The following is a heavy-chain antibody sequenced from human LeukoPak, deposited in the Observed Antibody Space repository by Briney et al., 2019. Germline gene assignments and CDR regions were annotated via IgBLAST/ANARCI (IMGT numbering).Heavy chain of an antibody. CDR2: IYYSGST. J-gene: IGHJ4*02. CDR3: ARLAGPGIYGGFDY. D-gene: IGHD4-23*01. CDR1: GGSISSYY. V-gene: IGHV4-59*08. Sequence: SETLSLTCTVSGGSISSYYWSWIRQPPGKGLEWIGYIYYSGSTNYNPSLKSRVTISVDTSKNQFSLKLSSVTAADTAVYYCARLAGPGIYGGFDYWGQGTLVTVSS.